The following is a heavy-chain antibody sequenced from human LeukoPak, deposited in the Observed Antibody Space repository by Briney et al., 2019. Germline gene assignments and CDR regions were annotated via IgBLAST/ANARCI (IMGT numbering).Heavy chain of an antibody. J-gene: IGHJ4*02. D-gene: IGHD3-16*01. CDR3: ATDGGGVGY. CDR1: GYTFITYG. V-gene: IGHV1-18*01. CDR2: ISPYNGNT. Sequence: VASVKVSCKASGYTFITYGISWVRQAPGQGLEWMGWISPYNGNTNYAQKLQGRVTMTTDTSTSTASMELRSLRSEDTAVYYWATDGGGVGYWGQGTLVTVSS.